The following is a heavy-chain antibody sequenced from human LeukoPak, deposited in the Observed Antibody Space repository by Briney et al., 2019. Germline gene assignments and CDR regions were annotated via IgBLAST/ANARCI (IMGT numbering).Heavy chain of an antibody. J-gene: IGHJ1*01. V-gene: IGHV4-59*01. D-gene: IGHD6-13*01. CDR2: IYYSGST. Sequence: SETLSLTCTVSGGSISSYYWSWIRQPPGKGLEWIGYIYYSGSTNYNPSLKSRVTISVDTSKNQFSLKLSSVTAADTAVYYCARVGSSSSWFTAEYFQHWGQGTLVTVSS. CDR1: GGSISSYY. CDR3: ARVGSSSSWFTAEYFQH.